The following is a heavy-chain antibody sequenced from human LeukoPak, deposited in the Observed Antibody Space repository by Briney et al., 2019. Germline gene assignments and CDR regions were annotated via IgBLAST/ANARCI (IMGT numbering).Heavy chain of an antibody. CDR3: TREYFDWLFLDY. CDR1: GFTFGDYA. D-gene: IGHD3-9*01. V-gene: IGHV3-49*03. Sequence: GGSLRLSCTASGFTFGDYAMSWSRQAPGKGLEWVGFIRSKAYGGTTEYAASVKGRFTISRDDSKSIAYLQMNSLKTEDTAVYYCTREYFDWLFLDYWGQGTLVTVSS. CDR2: IRSKAYGGTT. J-gene: IGHJ4*02.